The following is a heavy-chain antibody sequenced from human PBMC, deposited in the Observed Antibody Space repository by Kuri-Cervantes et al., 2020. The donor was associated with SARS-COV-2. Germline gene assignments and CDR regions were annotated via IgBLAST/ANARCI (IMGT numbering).Heavy chain of an antibody. V-gene: IGHV3-21*04. D-gene: IGHD2-2*01. J-gene: IGHJ4*02. CDR3: AKSPIVVVPAAIAY. CDR2: ISSSSSYI. Sequence: GGSLRLSCAASGFTFSSYSMNWVRQAPGKGLEWVSSISSSSSYIYYADSVKGRFTISRDNSKNTLYLQMNSLRAEDTAVYYCAKSPIVVVPAAIAYWGQGTLVTVSS. CDR1: GFTFSSYS.